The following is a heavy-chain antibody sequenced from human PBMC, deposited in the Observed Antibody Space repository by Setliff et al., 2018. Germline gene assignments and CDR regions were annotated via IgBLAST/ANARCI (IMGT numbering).Heavy chain of an antibody. CDR1: GFTFSSYS. Sequence: GSLRLSCAASGFTFSSYSMSWVRQAPGKGLDWVSYISGGGGTIYYADSVKGRFTISRDNAKNSLYLQMNSLRAEDTAVYYCVRDQVWQVPHFFDYWGQGTRVTVSS. J-gene: IGHJ4*02. CDR3: VRDQVWQVPHFFDY. CDR2: ISGGGGTI. D-gene: IGHD2-2*01. V-gene: IGHV3-48*01.